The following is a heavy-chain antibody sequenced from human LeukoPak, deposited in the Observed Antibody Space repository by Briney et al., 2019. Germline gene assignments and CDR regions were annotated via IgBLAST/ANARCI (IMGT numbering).Heavy chain of an antibody. D-gene: IGHD7-27*01. CDR1: GLIFSDAW. Sequence: GGSLRLSCVASGLIFSDAWMNWVRQAPGKGLEWVGRIKSKVDGGTVDYAAPVKGRFTISRDDSKSTLYLQLNSLKTEDSAMYYCTKDPPLTGGVYSAYWGQGTLVTVSS. CDR3: TKDPPLTGGVYSAY. V-gene: IGHV3-15*07. J-gene: IGHJ4*02. CDR2: IKSKVDGGTV.